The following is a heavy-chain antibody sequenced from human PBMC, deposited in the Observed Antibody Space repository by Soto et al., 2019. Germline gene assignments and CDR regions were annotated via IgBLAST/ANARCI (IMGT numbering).Heavy chain of an antibody. D-gene: IGHD6-13*01. CDR1: GGTFSTYA. V-gene: IGHV1-69*13. Sequence: GASVKVSCKASGGTFSTYAISWVRQAPGQGLEWMGGIIPIFGTANFAQKFQGRVTITADESTSTAYMELSSLRSEDTAVYYCARDGLIAAAGTPEYYFDYWGQGTLVTVSS. CDR2: IIPIFGTA. CDR3: ARDGLIAAAGTPEYYFDY. J-gene: IGHJ4*02.